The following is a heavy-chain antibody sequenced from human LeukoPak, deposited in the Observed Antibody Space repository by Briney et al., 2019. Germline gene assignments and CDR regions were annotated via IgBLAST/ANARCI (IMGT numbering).Heavy chain of an antibody. CDR3: ARAAFADFSKDY. Sequence: GGSLRLSCAASGFTFSGYVMTWVRQAPGKGLEWVANIKQDGSEKYYVDSVKGRFTISRDNAKNSLYLQMNSLRAEDTAVYYCARAAFADFSKDYWGQGTLVTVSS. CDR1: GFTFSGYV. V-gene: IGHV3-7*04. D-gene: IGHD4-11*01. CDR2: IKQDGSEK. J-gene: IGHJ4*02.